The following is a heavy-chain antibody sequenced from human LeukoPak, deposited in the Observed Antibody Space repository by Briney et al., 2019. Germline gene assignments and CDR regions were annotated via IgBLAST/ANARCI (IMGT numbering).Heavy chain of an antibody. V-gene: IGHV1-2*02. D-gene: IGHD6-6*01. CDR1: RYTFTSNY. CDR3: AKDIAARG. J-gene: IGHJ4*02. CDR2: INPNSGGT. Sequence: ASVKVSCKAFRYTFTSNYMHWVRQAPGQGLEWMGWINPNSGGTNYAQKFQGRVTMTRDTSISTAYMELSRLRSDDTAVYYCAKDIAARGWGQGTLVTVSS.